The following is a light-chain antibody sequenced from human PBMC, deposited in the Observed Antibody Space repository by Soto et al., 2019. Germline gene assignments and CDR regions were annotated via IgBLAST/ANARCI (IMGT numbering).Light chain of an antibody. CDR1: QSVSDN. J-gene: IGKJ4*01. CDR2: GAS. CDR3: QQYNNWPLT. V-gene: IGKV3D-15*01. Sequence: EIVMTQSPATLSVSPGERATLSCRASQSVSDNLAWYQQKPGQAPRLLIYGASTRATGIPARFSGSGSGTGCTLTISSLQSEDFAVYYCQQYNNWPLTFGGGTKVEIK.